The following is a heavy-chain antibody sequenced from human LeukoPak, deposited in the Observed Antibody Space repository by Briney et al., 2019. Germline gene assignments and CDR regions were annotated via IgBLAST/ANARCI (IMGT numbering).Heavy chain of an antibody. CDR2: IKQGGSEK. V-gene: IGHV3-7*01. CDR3: ARGNEGDFDY. Sequence: PGRSLRLSCAASGFTFSSYGMHWVRQAPGKGLEWVANIKQGGSEKYYVDSVKGRFTISRDNAKNSLYLQMNSLRAEDTAVYYCARGNEGDFDYWGQGTLVTVSS. D-gene: IGHD1-1*01. CDR1: GFTFSSYG. J-gene: IGHJ4*02.